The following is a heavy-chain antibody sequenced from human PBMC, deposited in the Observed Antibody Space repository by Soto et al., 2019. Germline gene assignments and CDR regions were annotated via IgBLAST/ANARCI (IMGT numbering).Heavy chain of an antibody. CDR3: ARVLSKWLLSFDP. CDR2: INPNSGGT. V-gene: IGHV1-2*02. Sequence: VASVKVSCKASGYTFTGYYMHWVRQAPGQGLEWMGWINPNSGGTNYAQKFQGRVTMTRDTSISTAYMELSRLRSDDTAVYYCARVLSKWLLSFDPWGQGTLVTVSS. J-gene: IGHJ5*02. D-gene: IGHD3-3*01. CDR1: GYTFTGYY.